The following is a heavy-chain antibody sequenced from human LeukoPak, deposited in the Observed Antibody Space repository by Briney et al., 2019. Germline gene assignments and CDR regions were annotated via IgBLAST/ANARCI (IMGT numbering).Heavy chain of an antibody. CDR2: IYYSGST. Sequence: SETPSLTCTVSGGSISSYYWSWIRQPPGKGLEWIGYIYYSGSTNYNPSLKSRVTISVDTSKNQFSLKLSSVTAADTAVYYCARRRGGDYGMYYYYYMDVWGKGTTVTVSS. D-gene: IGHD4-17*01. CDR3: ARRRGGDYGMYYYYYMDV. CDR1: GGSISSYY. J-gene: IGHJ6*03. V-gene: IGHV4-59*01.